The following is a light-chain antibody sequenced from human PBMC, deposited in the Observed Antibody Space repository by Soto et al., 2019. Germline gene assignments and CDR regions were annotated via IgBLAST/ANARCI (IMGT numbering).Light chain of an antibody. V-gene: IGKV1-9*01. CDR3: QHLNRHPSD. CDR2: AAS. Sequence: DIQLTESPSFLSASVGDRVTITCLASQGISSYLAWYQQKPGKAPKLLIYAASTLQSGVPSRFSGSGSGKEFNLTLISLQSKHFATYSIQHLNRHPSDFARGT. J-gene: IGKJ1*01. CDR1: QGISSY.